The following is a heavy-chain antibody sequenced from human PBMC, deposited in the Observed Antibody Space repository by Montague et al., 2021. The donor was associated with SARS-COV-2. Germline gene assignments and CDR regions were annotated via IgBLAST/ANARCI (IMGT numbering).Heavy chain of an antibody. J-gene: IGHJ4*02. V-gene: IGHV4-61*02. CDR2: LYSSGSS. D-gene: IGHD3-10*01. CDR3: ARHVRSIMVRGSDFDY. CDR1: GGSINTGGYS. Sequence: TLSLTCSVSGGSINTGGYSWNWIWPSAGKGLEWIRRLYSSGSSNFRPSLRSRVTVSLDTSKNQFSLKLSSVTAADTAVYYCARHVRSIMVRGSDFDYWGQGTLVTVSS.